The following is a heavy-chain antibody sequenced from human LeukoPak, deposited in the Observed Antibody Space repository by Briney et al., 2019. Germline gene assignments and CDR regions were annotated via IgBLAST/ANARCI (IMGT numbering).Heavy chain of an antibody. J-gene: IGHJ2*01. CDR1: GGTFSSYA. V-gene: IGHV1-69*05. CDR2: IIPIFGIA. CDR3: ARSNIAARPRYFDL. D-gene: IGHD6-6*01. Sequence: ASVKVSCKASGGTFSSYAISWVRQAPGQGLEWMGGIIPIFGIANYAQKFQGRVTITTDESTSTTYMELSSLRSEDTAVYYCARSNIAARPRYFDLWGRGTLVTVSS.